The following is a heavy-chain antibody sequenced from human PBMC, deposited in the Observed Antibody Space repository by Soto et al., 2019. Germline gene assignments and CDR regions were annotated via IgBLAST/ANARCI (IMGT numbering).Heavy chain of an antibody. J-gene: IGHJ1*01. V-gene: IGHV4-34*01. CDR1: GGSFSGYY. CDR3: ARSRSRWYRTGGYFQH. CDR2: INHSGST. Sequence: QVQLQQWGAGLLKPSETLSLTCAVYGGSFSGYYWSWIRQPPGKGLEWIGEINHSGSTNYNPSLKSRVTISVDTSKNQFYLKLSSVTAADTAVYYCARSRSRWYRTGGYFQHWGQGNLVTVSS. D-gene: IGHD6-13*01.